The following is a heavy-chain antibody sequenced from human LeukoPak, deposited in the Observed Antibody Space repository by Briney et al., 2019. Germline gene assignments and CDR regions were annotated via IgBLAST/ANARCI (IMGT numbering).Heavy chain of an antibody. J-gene: IGHJ4*02. CDR2: MNPNSGNT. D-gene: IGHD3-16*01. Sequence: GASVKVSCKASGYTFTSYDINWVRQATGQGLEWMGWMNPNSGNTDYAHKFQGRVTITRNTSISTAYMELRSLRSEDTAVYYCERVNDYVWGSYGYDWGQGTLVTVSS. CDR1: GYTFTSYD. CDR3: ERVNDYVWGSYGYD. V-gene: IGHV1-8*01.